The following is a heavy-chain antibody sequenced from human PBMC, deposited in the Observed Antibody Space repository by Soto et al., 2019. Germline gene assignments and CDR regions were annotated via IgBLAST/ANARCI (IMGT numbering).Heavy chain of an antibody. D-gene: IGHD2-15*01. CDR1: GGTISSYY. J-gene: IGHJ6*02. Sequence: PSETLTLTCTASGGTISSYYRSWIRQPPGKGLEWIGYINYSGSTKYNAYPKRGGTITADKTKNKTSQKQGTGSTAETTADYYGRCLVARFCMDVWGQGTTVTVSS. CDR2: INYSGST. CDR3: GRCLVARFCMDV. V-gene: IGHV4-59*01.